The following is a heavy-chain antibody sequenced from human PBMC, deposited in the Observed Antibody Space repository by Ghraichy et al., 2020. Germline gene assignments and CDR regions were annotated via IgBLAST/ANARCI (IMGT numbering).Heavy chain of an antibody. CDR2: ISSSSSYI. D-gene: IGHD3-10*01. Sequence: GGSLRLSCAASGFTFSSYSMNWVRQAPGKGLEWVSSISSSSSYIYYADSVKGRFTISRDNAKNSLYLQMNSLRAEDTAVYYCARGTMVRGAPKTKDDYWGQGTLVTVSS. CDR3: ARGTMVRGAPKTKDDY. CDR1: GFTFSSYS. V-gene: IGHV3-21*01. J-gene: IGHJ4*02.